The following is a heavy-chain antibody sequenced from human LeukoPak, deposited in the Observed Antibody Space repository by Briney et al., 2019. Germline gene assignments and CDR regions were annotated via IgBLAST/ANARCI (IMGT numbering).Heavy chain of an antibody. V-gene: IGHV3-21*01. CDR3: TRVNGDSVDADYYYYMDV. CDR2: ITSSRGDI. D-gene: IGHD2-21*02. CDR1: GFDFSGYT. Sequence: GGSLRLSCSASGFDFSGYTMTWVRQAPGRGLEWLSAITSSRGDIYYADSAKGRFTISRDNAKNSLYLQINSLRAEDTAVYYCTRVNGDSVDADYYYYMDVWGKGTTVTVSS. J-gene: IGHJ6*03.